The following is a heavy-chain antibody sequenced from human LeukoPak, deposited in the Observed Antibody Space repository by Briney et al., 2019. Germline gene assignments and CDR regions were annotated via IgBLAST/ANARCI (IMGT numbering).Heavy chain of an antibody. D-gene: IGHD6-19*01. CDR2: ISSNGGST. CDR1: GFTFSSYT. CDR3: AKDLPYSSGWYAGGDAFDI. J-gene: IGHJ3*02. V-gene: IGHV3-64*01. Sequence: PGGSLRLSCAASGFTFSSYTMHWVRQAPAKGLEYVSAISSNGGSTYYANSVKGRFTISRDNSKNTLYLQMGSLRAEDTAVYYCAKDLPYSSGWYAGGDAFDIWGQGTMVTVSS.